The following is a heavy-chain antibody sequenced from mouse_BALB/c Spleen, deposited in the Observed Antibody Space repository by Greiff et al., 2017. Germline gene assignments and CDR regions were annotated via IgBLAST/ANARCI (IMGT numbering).Heavy chain of an antibody. D-gene: IGHD1-1*01. J-gene: IGHJ4*01. CDR2: ISSGGST. Sequence: EVQGVESGGGLVKPGGSLKLSCAASGFTFSSYAMSWVRQTPEKRLEWVASISSGGSTYYPDSVKGRFTISRDNARNILYLQMSSLRSEDTAMYYCAREYYYGSSYAMDYWGQGTSVTVSS. V-gene: IGHV5-6-5*01. CDR3: AREYYYGSSYAMDY. CDR1: GFTFSSYA.